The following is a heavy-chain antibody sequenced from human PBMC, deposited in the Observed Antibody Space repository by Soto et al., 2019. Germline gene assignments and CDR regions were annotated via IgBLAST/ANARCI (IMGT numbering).Heavy chain of an antibody. CDR3: AIDFDFRFDD. V-gene: IGHV1-18*01. J-gene: IGHJ4*02. CDR2: INVKDGHI. Sequence: QVQLVQSGAEVKEPGATVKVSCKASGYSFSKYGLSWVRQAPGQGLEWLGWINVKDGHINYGRNFQGRLILTTDTSTTTAYMELRTLRFDDTAVYYCAIDFDFRFDDWGQGTWVTVSS. CDR1: GYSFSKYG.